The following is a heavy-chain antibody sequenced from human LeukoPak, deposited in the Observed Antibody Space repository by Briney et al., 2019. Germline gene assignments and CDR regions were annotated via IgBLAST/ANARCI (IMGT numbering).Heavy chain of an antibody. J-gene: IGHJ4*02. Sequence: SETLSLTCAVYGGSFSGYYWSWIRQPPGKGLEWIGEINHSGSTNYNPSLKSRVTISVDTSKNQFSLKLSSVTAADTAVYYCARGRYSSGWYDYWGQGTLVTVSS. CDR1: GGSFSGYY. CDR3: ARGRYSSGWYDY. D-gene: IGHD6-19*01. CDR2: INHSGST. V-gene: IGHV4-34*01.